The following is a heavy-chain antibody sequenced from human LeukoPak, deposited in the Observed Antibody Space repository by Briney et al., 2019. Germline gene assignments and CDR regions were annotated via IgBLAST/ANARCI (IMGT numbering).Heavy chain of an antibody. J-gene: IGHJ4*02. CDR2: IYDSGST. Sequence: PSETLSLTCTVSGGSISSSSYYWGWIRQPPGKGLEWIGSIYDSGSTYYNPSLKSRVTISADTSKNQFSLKLSSVTAADTAVYYCARQLFYYGSGSYWGQGTLVTVSS. V-gene: IGHV4-39*01. CDR3: ARQLFYYGSGSY. D-gene: IGHD3-10*01. CDR1: GGSISSSSYY.